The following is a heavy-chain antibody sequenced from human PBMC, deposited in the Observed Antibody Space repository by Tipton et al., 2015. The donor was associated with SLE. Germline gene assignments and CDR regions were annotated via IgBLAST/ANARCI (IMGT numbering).Heavy chain of an antibody. V-gene: IGHV4-39*07. Sequence: LRLSCTVSGGSISSSSYYWGWIRQPPGKGLEWIGSIYYSGSTYYNPSLKSRVTISVDTSKNQFSLKLSSVTAADTAVYYCARDVYSLYYYYYGMDVWGQGTTVTVSS. J-gene: IGHJ6*02. CDR1: GGSISSSSYY. D-gene: IGHD4-11*01. CDR3: ARDVYSLYYYYYGMDV. CDR2: IYYSGST.